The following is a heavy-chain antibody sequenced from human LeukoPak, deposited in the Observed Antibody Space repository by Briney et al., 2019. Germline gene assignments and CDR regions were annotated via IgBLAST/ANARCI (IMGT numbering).Heavy chain of an antibody. V-gene: IGHV4-38-2*02. D-gene: IGHD6-19*01. CDR2: SIYHSGST. J-gene: IGHJ4*02. CDR3: ARHPSVAGTKGGFDH. CDR1: GYSISSISSTYY. Sequence: SETLSLTCTVSGYSISSISSTYYWGWVRQSPGKRLEWIGSSIYHSGSTYYNPSLQSRVTISIDTSKNQFSLKLSSVTAADTAVYYCARHPSVAGTKGGFDHWGQGTLVTVSS.